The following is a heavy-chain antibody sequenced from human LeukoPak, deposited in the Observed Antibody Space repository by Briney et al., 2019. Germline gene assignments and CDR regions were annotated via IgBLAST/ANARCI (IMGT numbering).Heavy chain of an antibody. V-gene: IGHV1-8*01. J-gene: IGHJ5*02. CDR3: ARGLGVAAPNWFDP. Sequence: ASVKVSCKASGYTFTSYDINWVRQATGQGLEWMGWMNPNSGNTGYAQKFQGRVTMTRNTSISTAYMELSSLRSEDTAVYYCARGLGVAAPNWFDPWGQGTLVTVSS. CDR1: GYTFTSYD. D-gene: IGHD2-15*01. CDR2: MNPNSGNT.